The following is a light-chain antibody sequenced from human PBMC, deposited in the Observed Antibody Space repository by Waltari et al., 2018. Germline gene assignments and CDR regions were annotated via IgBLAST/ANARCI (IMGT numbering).Light chain of an antibody. V-gene: IGLV2-8*01. Sequence: QSALTQPPSASGSPGQSVTISCTGTSSDVGGYDYVSWYQHHPGKAPKLIIYGVSGRPYGGPCRFSGSKSGNTASLTVSGLQAEDEADYYCCSYGVTYNEEVWIFGGGTKLTVL. CDR3: CSYGVTYNEEVWI. CDR1: SSDVGGYDY. J-gene: IGLJ3*02. CDR2: GVS.